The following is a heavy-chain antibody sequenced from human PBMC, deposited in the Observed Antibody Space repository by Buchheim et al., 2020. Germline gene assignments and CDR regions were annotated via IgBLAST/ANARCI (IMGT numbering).Heavy chain of an antibody. V-gene: IGHV3-23*01. J-gene: IGHJ4*02. CDR1: GFTFSTYA. Sequence: EVQLLESGGGLVQPGGSLRLSCAASGFTFSTYAMSWVRQAPGKGLEWVSTIGGSGDSTYYADSVKGRFTISRDNSKNTLYLQMNSLRAEDTAVYYCASYKWLLLVEYFDYWGQGTL. CDR2: IGGSGDST. D-gene: IGHD3-22*01. CDR3: ASYKWLLLVEYFDY.